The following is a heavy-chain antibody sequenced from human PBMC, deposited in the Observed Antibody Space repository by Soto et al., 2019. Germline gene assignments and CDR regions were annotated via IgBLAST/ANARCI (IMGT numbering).Heavy chain of an antibody. CDR3: TSAALTVTMGGFDP. CDR1: GFIFSSYA. D-gene: IGHD4-17*01. V-gene: IGHV3-30-3*01. CDR2: ISDDGSSK. J-gene: IGHJ5*02. Sequence: QVQLVESGGGVVQPGRSLRLSCAASGFIFSSYAMHWVRQAPGKGLEWVALISDDGSSKYYADSVKGRFTISRDKSKNTLDLRTTSRSADGPAVSDCTSAALTVTMGGFDPWGQGQLVPVSS.